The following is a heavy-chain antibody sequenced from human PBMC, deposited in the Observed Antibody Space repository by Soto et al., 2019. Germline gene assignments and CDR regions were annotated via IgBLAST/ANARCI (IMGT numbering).Heavy chain of an antibody. J-gene: IGHJ4*02. CDR2: ISSSGSTI. CDR3: ASLHDYGDYSDY. CDR1: GFTFSSYE. Sequence: GGSLRLSCAASGFTFSSYEMNWVRQAPGKGLEWVSYISSSGSTIYYADSVKGRFTISRDNAKNSLYLQMNSLRAEDTAVYYCASLHDYGDYSDYWGQGTLVTVSS. D-gene: IGHD4-17*01. V-gene: IGHV3-48*03.